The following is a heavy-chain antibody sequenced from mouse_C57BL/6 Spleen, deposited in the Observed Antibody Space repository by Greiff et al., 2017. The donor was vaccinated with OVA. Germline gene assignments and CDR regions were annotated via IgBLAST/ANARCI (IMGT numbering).Heavy chain of an antibody. V-gene: IGHV1-49*01. D-gene: IGHD4-1*01. CDR3: AGEGRLGLYFDV. CDR1: SFAFMARA. J-gene: IGHJ1*03. CDR2: FTMYSDAT. Sequence: QVQLQQSGAELVRPGSSVKLSCKDSSFAFMARAWHGVKQRPGHGLEWIGSFTMYSDATEYSENFKGKATLTANTSSSTAYMELSSLTSEDSAVYYCAGEGRLGLYFDVWGTGTTVTVSS.